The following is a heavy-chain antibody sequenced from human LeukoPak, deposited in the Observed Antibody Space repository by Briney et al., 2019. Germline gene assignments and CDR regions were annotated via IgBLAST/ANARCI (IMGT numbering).Heavy chain of an antibody. CDR1: GFTLSSYG. CDR3: SAPVATNY. Sequence: GGSLRLSCAASGFTLSSYGIHWVRQAPGKGLEWAASIRYDGSNNYYADSVKGRFTISRDNSKNTLYLRMNSLKAEDTAVYYCSAPVATNYWGQGTLVTVSS. CDR2: IRYDGSNN. J-gene: IGHJ4*02. D-gene: IGHD4-23*01. V-gene: IGHV3-30*02.